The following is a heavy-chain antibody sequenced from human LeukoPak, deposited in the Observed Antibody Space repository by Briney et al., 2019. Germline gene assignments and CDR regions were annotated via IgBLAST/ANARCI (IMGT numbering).Heavy chain of an antibody. D-gene: IGHD3-10*01. Sequence: PGGSLRLSCAASGFTFSNYAMSWVRQAPGKGLEWVSAISGSGGSTYYADSVKGRFTISRDNSKNTLYLQMNSLRAEDTAVYYCAKGTGGSRGVIKAGYFDYWGQGTLVTVSS. V-gene: IGHV3-23*01. CDR2: ISGSGGST. CDR3: AKGTGGSRGVIKAGYFDY. CDR1: GFTFSNYA. J-gene: IGHJ4*02.